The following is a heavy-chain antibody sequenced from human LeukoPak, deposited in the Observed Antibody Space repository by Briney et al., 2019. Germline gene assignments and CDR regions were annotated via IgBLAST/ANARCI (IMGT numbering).Heavy chain of an antibody. D-gene: IGHD3-16*01. V-gene: IGHV1-69*04. Sequence: ASVKASCKASGGTFSSYAISWVRQAPGQGLEWMGRIIPILGIANYAQKFQGRVTITADKSTSTAYMELSSLRSEDTAVYYCARVGGERDYWGQGTLVTVSS. CDR3: ARVGGERDY. J-gene: IGHJ4*02. CDR1: GGTFSSYA. CDR2: IIPILGIA.